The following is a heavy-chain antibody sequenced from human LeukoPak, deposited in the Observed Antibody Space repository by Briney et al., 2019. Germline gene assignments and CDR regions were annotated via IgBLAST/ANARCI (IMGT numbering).Heavy chain of an antibody. CDR3: ARGGGSYSNHHDAFDI. CDR2: ISSSSSTI. V-gene: IGHV3-48*01. CDR1: GFTFSSYS. D-gene: IGHD1-26*01. J-gene: IGHJ3*02. Sequence: GGSLRLSCAASGFTFSSYSMNWVRQAPGKGLEWVSYISSSSSTIYYADSVKGRFTISRDNAKNSLYLQMNSLRAEDTAVYYCARGGGSYSNHHDAFDIWGQGTMVTVSS.